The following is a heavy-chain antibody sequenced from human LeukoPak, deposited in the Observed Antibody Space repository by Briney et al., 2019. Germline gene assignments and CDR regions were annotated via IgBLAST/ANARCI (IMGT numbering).Heavy chain of an antibody. CDR3: AGSIAVGY. Sequence: GGCLRLSCIGSGFNFSGYWMTWVRQALGKGLEWVGNIKEDGSEKEYVDSVKGRLTISRDNDKQSLSLQNNKLTDEHSAIYYLAGSIAVGYWGQGALVTVSS. J-gene: IGHJ4*02. D-gene: IGHD6-19*01. V-gene: IGHV3-7*01. CDR1: GFNFSGYW. CDR2: IKEDGSEK.